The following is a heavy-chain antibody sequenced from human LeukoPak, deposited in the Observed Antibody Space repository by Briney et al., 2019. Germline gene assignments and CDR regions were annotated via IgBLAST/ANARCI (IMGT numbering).Heavy chain of an antibody. Sequence: GASVKVSCKASGGTFSSYAISWVRQAPGQGLEWMGGIIPILGTANYAQKFQGRVTITADESTSTAYMELSSLRSEDTAVYYCASQIYMSTAQYYYYYMDVWGKGTTVTVSS. J-gene: IGHJ6*03. CDR1: GGTFSSYA. CDR2: IIPILGTA. D-gene: IGHD4-11*01. CDR3: ASQIYMSTAQYYYYYMDV. V-gene: IGHV1-69*13.